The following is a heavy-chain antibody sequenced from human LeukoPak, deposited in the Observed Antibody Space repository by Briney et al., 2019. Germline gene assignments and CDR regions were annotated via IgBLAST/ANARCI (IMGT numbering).Heavy chain of an antibody. D-gene: IGHD7-27*01. CDR2: VYYSGST. Sequence: PSETLSLTCGVSGGSFSGYYWNWIRQPPGKGLEWIGYVYYSGSTEYNPSLRSRVTISLEMSKHQFSLNLTSVTAADTAVYYCASNTGTVFDYWGQGALVTVSS. V-gene: IGHV4-59*01. CDR1: GGSFSGYY. J-gene: IGHJ4*02. CDR3: ASNTGTVFDY.